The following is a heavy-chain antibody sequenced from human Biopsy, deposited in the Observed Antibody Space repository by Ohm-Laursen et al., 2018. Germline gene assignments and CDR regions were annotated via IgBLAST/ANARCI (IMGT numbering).Heavy chain of an antibody. V-gene: IGHV1-46*01. Sequence: SVKVSCKVSGAIFSNYAITWVRQAPGQGLEWMGKINPSGGSTSYAQKFQGRVTMTRDTSTTTVYMELSSLRSEDTAVYYCARDRIGGRGDPPDHWGQGTLVIVSS. J-gene: IGHJ4*02. D-gene: IGHD3-10*01. CDR2: INPSGGST. CDR3: ARDRIGGRGDPPDH. CDR1: GAIFSNYA.